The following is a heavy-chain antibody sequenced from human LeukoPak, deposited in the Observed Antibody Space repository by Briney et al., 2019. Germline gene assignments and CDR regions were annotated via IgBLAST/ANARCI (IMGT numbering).Heavy chain of an antibody. CDR3: ARDRRGDGVFYFDY. D-gene: IGHD3-16*01. CDR2: INPNSGGT. J-gene: IGHJ4*02. CDR1: GYTFTGYY. Sequence: ASVKVSCKASGYTFTGYYMHWVRQAPGQGLEWMGWINPNSGGTNYAQKFQGRVTMTRDTSISTAYMELSRLRSDDTAVYYCARDRRGDGVFYFDYWGQGTLVTVSS. V-gene: IGHV1-2*02.